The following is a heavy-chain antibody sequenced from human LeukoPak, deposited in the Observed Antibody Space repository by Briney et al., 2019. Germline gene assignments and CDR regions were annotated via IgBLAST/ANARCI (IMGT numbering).Heavy chain of an antibody. CDR3: ARINCDGGGCYWFAP. Sequence: SETLSLTCTVSGVSISSYYWSWIRQAAGKGLEWIGRINTSGNTNYNPSLKSRVSLSVDTSKNQFSLKLSSVTAAETAVYYCARINCDGGGCYWFAPWSEGTLVTVYS. CDR2: INTSGNT. CDR1: GVSISSYY. V-gene: IGHV4-4*07. D-gene: IGHD2-15*01. J-gene: IGHJ5*02.